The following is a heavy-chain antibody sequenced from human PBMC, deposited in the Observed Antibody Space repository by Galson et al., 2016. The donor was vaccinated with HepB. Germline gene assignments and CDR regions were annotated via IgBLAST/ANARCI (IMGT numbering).Heavy chain of an antibody. CDR1: GFTFSSYG. Sequence: SLRLSCAASGFTFSSYGMHWVRQAPGRGLEWVAYISASSGTIYYADSVKGRFTISRDNANNSLSLQMNSLRAEDTAFYYCARPYTYYFGSGSYFDVLHYGMDVWGQGTPVTVSS. CDR3: ARPYTYYFGSGSYFDVLHYGMDV. J-gene: IGHJ6*02. CDR2: ISASSGTI. V-gene: IGHV3-48*01. D-gene: IGHD3-10*01.